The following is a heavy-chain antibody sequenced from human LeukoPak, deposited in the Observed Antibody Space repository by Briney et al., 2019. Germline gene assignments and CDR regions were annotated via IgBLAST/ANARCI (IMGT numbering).Heavy chain of an antibody. CDR3: ARGRAGTNDDWFYP. V-gene: IGHV1-2*06. Sequence: ASVKASCKASGYTFTGYYMHWVRQAPGQGLEWMGRINPNSGGTNYAQKFQGRVTMTRDTSISTAYMELSRLRSDDTAVYYCARGRAGTNDDWFYPWGQGTLVTVSS. CDR1: GYTFTGYY. J-gene: IGHJ5*02. CDR2: INPNSGGT. D-gene: IGHD1-1*01.